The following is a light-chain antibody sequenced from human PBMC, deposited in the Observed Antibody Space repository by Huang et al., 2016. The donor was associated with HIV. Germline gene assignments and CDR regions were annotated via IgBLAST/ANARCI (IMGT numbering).Light chain of an antibody. Sequence: DIQMTQSPSSLSASVGDRVTITCRASQSISSYLNWYQQKPGRAPKLLIYAASSLQSWVPSRFSGSGSGTDCTLTISSLQPEDFATYYCQQSYSTPLTFGGGTKVEIK. J-gene: IGKJ4*01. CDR3: QQSYSTPLT. CDR2: AAS. CDR1: QSISSY. V-gene: IGKV1-39*01.